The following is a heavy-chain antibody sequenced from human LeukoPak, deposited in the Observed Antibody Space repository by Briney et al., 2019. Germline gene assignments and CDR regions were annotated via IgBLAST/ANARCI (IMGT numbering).Heavy chain of an antibody. J-gene: IGHJ6*03. D-gene: IGHD3-10*01. Sequence: GASVKVSCKASGYTFTSYGISWVRQAPGQGLEWMGIINPSGGSTSYAQKFQGRVTMTRDMSTSTVYMELSSLRSEDTAVYYCASEQAYYYGSGSYYNAGYMDVWGKGTTVTVSS. CDR2: INPSGGST. CDR1: GYTFTSYG. CDR3: ASEQAYYYGSGSYYNAGYMDV. V-gene: IGHV1-46*01.